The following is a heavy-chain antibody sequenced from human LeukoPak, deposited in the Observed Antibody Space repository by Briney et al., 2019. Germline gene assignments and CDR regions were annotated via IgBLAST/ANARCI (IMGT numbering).Heavy chain of an antibody. Sequence: GESLKISCKGSGYSFTSYWIGWVRQMPGKGLEWMGIIYPGDSDTRYSPSFQGQVTISADKSISTAYLQWSSLKASDTAMYYCARLRLPITMMGPYYFDYWGQGTLVTVSS. CDR2: IYPGDSDT. CDR1: GYSFTSYW. J-gene: IGHJ4*02. CDR3: ARLRLPITMMGPYYFDY. V-gene: IGHV5-51*01. D-gene: IGHD3-22*01.